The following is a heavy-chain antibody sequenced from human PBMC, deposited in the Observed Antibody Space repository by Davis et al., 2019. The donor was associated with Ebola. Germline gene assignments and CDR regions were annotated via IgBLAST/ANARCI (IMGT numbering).Heavy chain of an antibody. CDR2: IKEDGSQK. Sequence: PGGSLRLSCAASGFTFSNYWMTWVRQAPGEGLEWVAHIKEDGSQKYYVDSVKGRFTISRDNAQTSLSLQMNSLRVDDTAIYYCVRDAGWQRLDNWGQGTLVTVSS. J-gene: IGHJ4*02. V-gene: IGHV3-7*01. D-gene: IGHD2-15*01. CDR1: GFTFSNYW. CDR3: VRDAGWQRLDN.